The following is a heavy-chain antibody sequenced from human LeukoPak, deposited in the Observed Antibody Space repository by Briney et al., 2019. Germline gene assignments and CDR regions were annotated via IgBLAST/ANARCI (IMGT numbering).Heavy chain of an antibody. J-gene: IGHJ4*02. CDR2: IWYDGSNK. CDR3: ARDRRITFGGVIVIPQPPDY. Sequence: GGSLRLSCAASGFTFSSYGMHWVRQAPGKGLEWVAVIWYDGSNKYYADSVTGRFTISRDNSKNTLYLQMNSLRAEDTAVYYCARDRRITFGGVIVIPQPPDYWGQGTLVTVSS. V-gene: IGHV3-33*01. CDR1: GFTFSSYG. D-gene: IGHD3-16*02.